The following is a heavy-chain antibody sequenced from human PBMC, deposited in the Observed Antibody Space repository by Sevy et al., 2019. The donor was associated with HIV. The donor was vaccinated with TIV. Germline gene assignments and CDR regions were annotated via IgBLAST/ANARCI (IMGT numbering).Heavy chain of an antibody. V-gene: IGHV3-21*01. J-gene: IGHJ6*02. D-gene: IGHD2-15*01. CDR1: GFTIRTYN. Sequence: GGSLRLSCAASGFTIRTYNMNWVRQAPGKGLEWVSSISSSSTYIYYADSGKGRFTTSRDNAKNSRYLQMSSLRAEDTAVYYCARDLVIPATTDYFYYGMDVWGQGTTVTVSS. CDR2: ISSSSTYI. CDR3: ARDLVIPATTDYFYYGMDV.